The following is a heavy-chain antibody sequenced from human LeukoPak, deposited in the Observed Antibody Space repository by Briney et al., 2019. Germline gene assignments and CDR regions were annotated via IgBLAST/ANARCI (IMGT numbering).Heavy chain of an antibody. D-gene: IGHD6-13*01. J-gene: IGHJ5*02. CDR3: ARAGSSWYGFALNWFDP. CDR1: GYSISSGYY. V-gene: IGHV4-38-2*02. Sequence: PSETLSLTCTVSGYSISSGYYWGWIRQPPGKGLEWIGSIYHSGSTYYNPSLKSRVTISVDTSKNQFSLKLSSVTAADTAVYYCARAGSSWYGFALNWFDPWGQGTLVTVSS. CDR2: IYHSGST.